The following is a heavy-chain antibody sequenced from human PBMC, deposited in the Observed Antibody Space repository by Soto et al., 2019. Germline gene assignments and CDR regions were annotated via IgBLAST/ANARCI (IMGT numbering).Heavy chain of an antibody. CDR3: ARDGRDGYKQFDY. D-gene: IGHD5-12*01. CDR1: GYTFSNSG. J-gene: IGHJ4*02. V-gene: IGHV1-18*01. CDR2: INSDNGNT. Sequence: ASVKVSCKASGYTFSNSGISWVRQAPGQGLEWLGWINSDNGNTNYAQHLQGRVTLTTDTSTSTAYMDLRSLRSEDTAVYYCARDGRDGYKQFDYWGQGTLVTISS.